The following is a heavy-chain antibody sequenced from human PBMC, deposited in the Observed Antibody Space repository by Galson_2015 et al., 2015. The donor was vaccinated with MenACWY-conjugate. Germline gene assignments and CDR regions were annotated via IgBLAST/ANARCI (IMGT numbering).Heavy chain of an antibody. CDR3: ARRSLGDAFDV. CDR2: IYFTENT. J-gene: IGHJ3*01. CDR1: GGSISSTSHY. V-gene: IGHV4-39*07. Sequence: ETLSLTCTVSGGSISSTSHYRGWIRQPPGKGLEWIGSIYFTENTYYNPSLMSRVTLSLDTSKSQVSLRLRSVTAGDTAVYYCARRSLGDAFDVWGQGTLVTVSS.